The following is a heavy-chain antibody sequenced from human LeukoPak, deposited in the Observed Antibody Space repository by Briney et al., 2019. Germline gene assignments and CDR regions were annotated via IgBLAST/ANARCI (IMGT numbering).Heavy chain of an antibody. J-gene: IGHJ5*02. CDR2: IIPMFGTA. CDR3: ARAPIVVVAAAKSHWFDP. CDR1: GGTFSSYG. D-gene: IGHD2-2*01. V-gene: IGHV1-69*13. Sequence: GASVKVSCKASGGTFSSYGISWVRQAPGQGLEWMGGIIPMFGTANYAQKFQGRVTITADESTSTAYMELSSLRSEDTAVYYCARAPIVVVAAAKSHWFDPWGRGTLVTVSS.